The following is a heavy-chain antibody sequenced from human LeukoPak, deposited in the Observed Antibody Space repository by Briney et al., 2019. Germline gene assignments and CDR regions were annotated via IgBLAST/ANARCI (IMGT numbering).Heavy chain of an antibody. Sequence: AXVKVSCKASGYTFTSYGISWVRQAPGQGLEWMGWISAYNGNTNYEQKPQGRVTMTTDTSTSTAYMELRSLRSDDTAVYYCARGRYDFWSGYQGDAFDIWGQGTMVTVSS. D-gene: IGHD3-3*01. CDR1: GYTFTSYG. CDR3: ARGRYDFWSGYQGDAFDI. CDR2: ISAYNGNT. J-gene: IGHJ3*02. V-gene: IGHV1-18*01.